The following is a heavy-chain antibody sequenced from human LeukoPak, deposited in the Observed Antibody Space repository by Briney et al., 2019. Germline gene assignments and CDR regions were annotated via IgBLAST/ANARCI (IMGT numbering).Heavy chain of an antibody. CDR3: ASTQTLDY. CDR2: IKRDGSEK. J-gene: IGHJ4*02. CDR1: GFTFSNYW. Sequence: PGGSLRLSCAASGFTFSNYWMSWVRQAPGKGLEWVANIKRDGSEKYYVDSVKGRFTISRDNAKNLLYLQMDSLRAEDTAVYYCASTQTLDYWGQGTLVTVSS. V-gene: IGHV3-7*05.